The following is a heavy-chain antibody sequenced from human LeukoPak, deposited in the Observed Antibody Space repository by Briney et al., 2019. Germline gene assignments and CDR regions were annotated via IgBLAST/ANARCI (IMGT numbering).Heavy chain of an antibody. CDR1: GEVITSNNW. Sequence: PSGTLSLTCTVSGEVITSNNWWSWVRQSPGKGLEWIGEIFHSGTTRYKASLESRVTMLLDKSRNQFSLRLNSVTAADTAVYFCARLRLSGGSFSVGWFDPWGQGIQVTVSS. CDR2: IFHSGTT. V-gene: IGHV4-4*02. J-gene: IGHJ5*02. D-gene: IGHD1-26*01. CDR3: ARLRLSGGSFSVGWFDP.